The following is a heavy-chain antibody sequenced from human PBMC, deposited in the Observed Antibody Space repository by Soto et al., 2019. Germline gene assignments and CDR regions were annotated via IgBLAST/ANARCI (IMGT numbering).Heavy chain of an antibody. D-gene: IGHD2-21*01. Sequence: QVQLVQSGAEVKKPGSSVKVSCKASGGTFSSYAISWVRQAPGQGLEWMGGIIPTFGTTNYAQKFQGRATVTPDESTTTAYMALSSLRSEDTGVYYCARSSDCHPVAGLDPWCQGTRVSVPS. J-gene: IGHJ5*02. V-gene: IGHV1-69*01. CDR2: IIPTFGTT. CDR1: GGTFSSYA. CDR3: ARSSDCHPVAGLDP.